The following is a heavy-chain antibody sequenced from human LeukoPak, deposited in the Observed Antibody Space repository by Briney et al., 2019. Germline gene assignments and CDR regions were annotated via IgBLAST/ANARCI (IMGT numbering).Heavy chain of an antibody. V-gene: IGHV3-21*04. CDR2: IGGSSSSL. CDR3: AKDRPHFGYSSGWSPVFDY. Sequence: GGSLRLSCAASGFTFSIYSMNWVRQAPGKGLEWVSSIGGSSSSLYYAESVKGRFTISRDNARNSLYLQMNSLRAEDTALYYCAKDRPHFGYSSGWSPVFDYWGQGTLVTVSS. CDR1: GFTFSIYS. D-gene: IGHD6-19*01. J-gene: IGHJ4*02.